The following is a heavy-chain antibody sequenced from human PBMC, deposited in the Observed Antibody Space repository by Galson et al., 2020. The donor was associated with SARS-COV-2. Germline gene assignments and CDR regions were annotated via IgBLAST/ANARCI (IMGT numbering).Heavy chain of an antibody. V-gene: IGHV5-51*01. D-gene: IGHD6-6*01. CDR1: GYIFTNYW. CDR2: IYPDDSDT. Sequence: HGESLKISCMGSGYIFTNYWIGWVRQMPGKGLEWMGIIYPDDSDTRYSPYCQGQVTISVDKSISTAYLQWSSLKASDSAMYFCARVYSSSSGVDYWGQGTLVTVSS. CDR3: ARVYSSSSGVDY. J-gene: IGHJ4*02.